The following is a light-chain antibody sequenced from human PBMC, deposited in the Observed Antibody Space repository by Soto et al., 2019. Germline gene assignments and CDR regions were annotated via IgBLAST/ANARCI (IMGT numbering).Light chain of an antibody. CDR1: SSDVGGYNY. Sequence: ALTQPASVSGSPGQSITISCTGTSSDVGGYNYVSWYQQHPGKAPKLIISEVSNRPSGVSPRFSGSKSANTASLTISGLQAEDEADYYCSSYTSTTTLGVFGTGTKVTV. V-gene: IGLV2-14*01. CDR2: EVS. J-gene: IGLJ1*01. CDR3: SSYTSTTTLGV.